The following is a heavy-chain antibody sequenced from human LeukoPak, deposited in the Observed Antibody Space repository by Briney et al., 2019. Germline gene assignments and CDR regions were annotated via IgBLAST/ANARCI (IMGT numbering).Heavy chain of an antibody. Sequence: SETLSLTCTVSGYSISSGYYWGWIRQPPGKGLEWIGNIDHGGSSIYNSSLRSRVTISVDTSKNQFSLKLSSVTTADTALYYCARNPYYFDYWGQGTLVTVSS. CDR3: ARNPYYFDY. V-gene: IGHV4-38-2*02. CDR2: IDHGGSS. CDR1: GYSISSGYY. J-gene: IGHJ4*02.